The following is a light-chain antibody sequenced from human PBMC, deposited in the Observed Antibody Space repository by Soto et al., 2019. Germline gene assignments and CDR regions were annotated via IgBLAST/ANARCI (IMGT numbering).Light chain of an antibody. J-gene: IGKJ5*01. CDR1: QSVSSSY. V-gene: IGKV3-20*01. CDR2: GAS. CDR3: QQYGSSST. Sequence: EIVLTQSPGTLSLSPGERSTLSCRAIQSVSSSYLAWYQQEPGQAPRLLIYGASSRPTGIPDRFSGSGSGTDFTLTISRLEPEDFAVYYCQQYGSSSTFGQGTRLEIK.